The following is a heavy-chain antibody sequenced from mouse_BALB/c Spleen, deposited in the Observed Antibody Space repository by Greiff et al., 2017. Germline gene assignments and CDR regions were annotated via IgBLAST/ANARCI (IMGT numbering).Heavy chain of an antibody. CDR1: GFTFSSYG. CDR2: ISSGGSYT. CDR3: ARQGDYDGYAMDY. V-gene: IGHV5-6*01. D-gene: IGHD2-4*01. Sequence: EVKLVESGGDLVKPGGSLKLSCAASGFTFSSYGMSWVRQTPDKRLEWVATISSGGSYTYYPDSVKGRFTISRDNAKNTLYLQMSSLKSEDTAMYYCARQGDYDGYAMDYWGQGTSVTVSS. J-gene: IGHJ4*01.